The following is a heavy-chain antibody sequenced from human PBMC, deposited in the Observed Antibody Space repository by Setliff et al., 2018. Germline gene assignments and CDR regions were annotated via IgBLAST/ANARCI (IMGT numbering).Heavy chain of an antibody. CDR3: ARQYCSGGTCYFDY. Sequence: SETLSLTCTVSGGSISSGSNYWSWIRQPAGRGLEWIGHIDPSGNTNYHPSLKSRVTISGDTSKNQFSLKLTSVTAADTAVYFCARQYCSGGTCYFDYWGQGTLVTVSS. V-gene: IGHV4-61*09. CDR1: GGSISSGSNY. J-gene: IGHJ4*02. D-gene: IGHD2-15*01. CDR2: IDPSGNT.